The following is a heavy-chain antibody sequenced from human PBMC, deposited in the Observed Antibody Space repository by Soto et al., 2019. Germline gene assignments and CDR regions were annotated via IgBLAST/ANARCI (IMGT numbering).Heavy chain of an antibody. CDR3: VRDIR. CDR2: INSDGTTT. V-gene: IGHV3-74*01. J-gene: IGHJ4*02. Sequence: EVQLVESGGGLVQPGGSLRLSCAASGFTFNNFWMYWVRQTPEKGLVWVSGINSDGTTTIYAYSVKGRFTISRDNAKNTLYLQMKRMTVEHTAIYYCVRDIRWGQGNLVTVSS. CDR1: GFTFNNFW.